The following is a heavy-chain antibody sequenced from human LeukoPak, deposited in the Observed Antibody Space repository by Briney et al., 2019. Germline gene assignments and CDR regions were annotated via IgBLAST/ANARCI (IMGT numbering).Heavy chain of an antibody. J-gene: IGHJ4*02. CDR1: GGSISSSSYY. Sequence: SETLSLTCTVSGGSISSSSYYWGWIRQPPGKGLEWIGSIYYSGSTYYNPSLKSRVTISVDTSKNQFSLKLSSVTAADTAVYYCARASGWSHWGQGTLVTVSS. V-gene: IGHV4-39*07. CDR3: ARASGWSH. D-gene: IGHD6-19*01. CDR2: IYYSGST.